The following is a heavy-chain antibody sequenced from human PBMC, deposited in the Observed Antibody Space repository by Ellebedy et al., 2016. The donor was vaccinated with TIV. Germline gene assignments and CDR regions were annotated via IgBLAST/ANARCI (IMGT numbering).Heavy chain of an antibody. CDR1: GYTFTTYA. CDR3: ARRFDIVTGSYPRGYYGLDI. Sequence: AASVKVSCKASGYTFTTYALHWVRQAPGQRPEWMGWINAGIGNTKYSENFQGRVTITTDTSASTAYMELSNLRSEDTAVYYCARRFDIVTGSYPRGYYGLDIWGQGTTVTVSS. V-gene: IGHV1-3*01. CDR2: INAGIGNT. J-gene: IGHJ6*02. D-gene: IGHD3-9*01.